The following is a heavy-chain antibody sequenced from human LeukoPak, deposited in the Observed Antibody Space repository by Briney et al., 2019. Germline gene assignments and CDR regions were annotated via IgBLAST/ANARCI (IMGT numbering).Heavy chain of an antibody. V-gene: IGHV3-48*04. CDR3: ARTGGVY. J-gene: IGHJ4*02. CDR2: ISSSSSTI. D-gene: IGHD1-26*01. CDR1: GFTVSSNY. Sequence: GGSLRLSCAASGFTVSSNYMSWVRQAPGKGLEWVSYISSSSSTIYYADSVKGRFTISRDNAKNSLYLQMNSLRAEDTAVYYCARTGGVYWGQGTLVTVSS.